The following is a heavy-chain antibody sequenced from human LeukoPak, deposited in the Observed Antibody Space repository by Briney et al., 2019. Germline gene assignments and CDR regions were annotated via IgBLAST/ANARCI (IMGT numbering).Heavy chain of an antibody. CDR1: GYTFTSYY. Sequence: ASVKVSCKASGYTFTSYYMHWVRQGPGQGLEWMGIINPSGGTTSYAQKFQGRVTMTRDTSTSTVYMELSSLRSKDTAVYYCAREAAVTGSGFRSGLDYWGQGTLVTVSS. D-gene: IGHD6-19*01. CDR3: AREAAVTGSGFRSGLDY. CDR2: INPSGGTT. J-gene: IGHJ4*02. V-gene: IGHV1-46*01.